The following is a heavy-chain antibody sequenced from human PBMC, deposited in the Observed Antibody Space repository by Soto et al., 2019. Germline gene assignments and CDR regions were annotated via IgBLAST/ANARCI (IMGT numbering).Heavy chain of an antibody. CDR2: IYSGGST. J-gene: IGHJ3*02. D-gene: IGHD3-10*01. Sequence: GGSLRLSCAASGFTVSSNYMSWVRQAPGKGLEWVSVIYSGGSTYYADSVKGRFTISRDNSKNTLYLQMNSLRAEDTAVYYCATRDYYYGSGSPPWGDAFDIWGQGTMVTVSS. CDR3: ATRDYYYGSGSPPWGDAFDI. CDR1: GFTVSSNY. V-gene: IGHV3-66*01.